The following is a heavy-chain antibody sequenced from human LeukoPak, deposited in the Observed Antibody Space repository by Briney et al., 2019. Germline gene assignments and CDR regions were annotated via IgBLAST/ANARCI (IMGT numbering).Heavy chain of an antibody. D-gene: IGHD1-26*01. CDR2: ISGSGGST. CDR3: ATCGSYLRYYYMDV. Sequence: GGSLRLSCAASGFTFSSYAMSWVRQAPGKGLEWVSAISGSGGSTYYADSVKGRFTISRDNSKNTLYLQMNSLRAEDTAVYYCATCGSYLRYYYMDVWGKGTTVTVSS. V-gene: IGHV3-23*01. J-gene: IGHJ6*03. CDR1: GFTFSSYA.